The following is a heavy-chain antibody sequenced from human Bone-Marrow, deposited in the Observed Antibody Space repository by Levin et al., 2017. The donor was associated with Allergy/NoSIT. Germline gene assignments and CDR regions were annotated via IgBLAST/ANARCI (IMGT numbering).Heavy chain of an antibody. Sequence: GASVKVSCKTSGYGFSTYEMHWVRQATGQGLEWMGWVDPKNGDTDYALKFQGRVTMTTDTSTRTAYLEMTALTPEDTAGYSCAIGVRDWGRGTAVTVS. CDR3: AIGVRD. J-gene: IGHJ4*02. CDR2: VDPKNGDT. V-gene: IGHV1-8*01. CDR1: GYGFSTYE.